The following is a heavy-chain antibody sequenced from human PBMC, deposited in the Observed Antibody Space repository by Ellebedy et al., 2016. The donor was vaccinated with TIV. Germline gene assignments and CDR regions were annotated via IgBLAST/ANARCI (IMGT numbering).Heavy chain of an antibody. CDR3: ARDARFIDQQHNWFDP. CDR2: ISNSGSTI. J-gene: IGHJ5*02. CDR1: GFTFSDYY. V-gene: IGHV3-11*01. D-gene: IGHD2-2*01. Sequence: GGSLRLSCAASGFTFSDYYMIWIPQAPGKGLEWVSYISNSGSTIYYADSVKGRFTISRDNTKNSLSLQMNSLRVEDTAVYYCARDARFIDQQHNWFDPWGQGTLVTVSS.